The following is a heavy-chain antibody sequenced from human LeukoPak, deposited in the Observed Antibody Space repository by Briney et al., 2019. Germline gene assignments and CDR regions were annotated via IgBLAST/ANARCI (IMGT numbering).Heavy chain of an antibody. CDR2: INPSGGST. V-gene: IGHV1-46*01. CDR3: ARESVSRDYYYGMDV. Sequence: ASVKVSCKASGYTFTSYYMHWVRQAPGQGLEWMGKINPSGGSTSYAQKFQGRVTMTRDTSTSTVYMELSSLRSEDTAVYYCARESVSRDYYYGMDVWGQGTTVTVSS. J-gene: IGHJ6*02. CDR1: GYTFTSYY.